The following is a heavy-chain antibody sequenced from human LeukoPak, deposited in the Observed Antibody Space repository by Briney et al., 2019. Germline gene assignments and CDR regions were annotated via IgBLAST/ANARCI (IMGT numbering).Heavy chain of an antibody. CDR2: ITGSGDST. J-gene: IGHJ4*02. Sequence: GGSLRLSCAASGITFSSNAMSWVRQAPGKGLEWVSGITGSGDSTYYTESVKGRFTISRDNSKNTLYLEMNSLRAEDTAVYYCAKYLAGGWYYIDCWGQGTLVTVSS. CDR3: AKYLAGGWYYIDC. D-gene: IGHD6-19*01. CDR1: GITFSSNA. V-gene: IGHV3-23*01.